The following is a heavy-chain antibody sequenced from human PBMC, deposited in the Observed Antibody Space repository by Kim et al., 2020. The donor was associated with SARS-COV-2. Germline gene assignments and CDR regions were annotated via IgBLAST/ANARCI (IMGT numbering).Heavy chain of an antibody. CDR2: IYYSGST. Sequence: SETLSLTCTVSGGSISSGGYYWSWIRQHPGKGLEWIGYIYYSGSTYYNPSLKSRVTISVDTSKNQFSLKLSSVTAADTAVYYCARFRYQLLLEYWGQGTLVTVSS. J-gene: IGHJ4*02. D-gene: IGHD2-2*01. V-gene: IGHV4-31*03. CDR3: ARFRYQLLLEY. CDR1: GGSISSGGYY.